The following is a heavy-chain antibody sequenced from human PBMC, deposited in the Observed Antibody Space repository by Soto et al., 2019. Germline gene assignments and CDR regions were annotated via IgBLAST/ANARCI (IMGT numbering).Heavy chain of an antibody. CDR3: ARVVEWLRLDYYYGMDV. V-gene: IGHV1-69*13. D-gene: IGHD5-12*01. CDR2: IIPIFGTA. CDR1: GGTFSGYA. J-gene: IGHJ6*02. Sequence: ASVKVSCKASGGTFSGYAISWVRQAPGQGLEWMGGIIPIFGTANYAQKFQGRATITADESTSTAYMELSSLRSEDTAVYYCARVVEWLRLDYYYGMDVWGQGTTVTVSS.